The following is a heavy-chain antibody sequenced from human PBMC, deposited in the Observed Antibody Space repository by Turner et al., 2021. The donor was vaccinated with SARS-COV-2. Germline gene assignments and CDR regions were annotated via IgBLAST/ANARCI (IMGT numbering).Heavy chain of an antibody. CDR2: IDTDGSTT. Sequence: EVQLVESGGGLVQPGGSLRLSCAVPGFTFSTHWMHWVRQAPGKGLVWVSRIDTDGSTTNYADSVKGRFTISRDNAKNTLYLQMNSLRAEDTAVYYCGRDLSGRSDYWGQGTLVTVSS. V-gene: IGHV3-74*01. CDR1: GFTFSTHW. D-gene: IGHD1-1*01. CDR3: GRDLSGRSDY. J-gene: IGHJ4*02.